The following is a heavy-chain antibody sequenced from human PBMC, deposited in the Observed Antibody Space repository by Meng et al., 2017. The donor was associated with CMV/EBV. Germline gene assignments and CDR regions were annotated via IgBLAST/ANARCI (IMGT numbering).Heavy chain of an antibody. CDR3: ARDLDSYDSSGYLLDN. J-gene: IGHJ4*02. D-gene: IGHD3-22*01. V-gene: IGHV3-30-3*01. Sequence: GGSLRLSCAASGFTFSSYAMHWVRQAPGKGLEWVAVISYDGSNKYYADSVKGRFTISRDNSKNTLYLQMNSLRAEDTAVYYCARDLDSYDSSGYLLDNWGQGTLVTVSS. CDR2: ISYDGSNK. CDR1: GFTFSSYA.